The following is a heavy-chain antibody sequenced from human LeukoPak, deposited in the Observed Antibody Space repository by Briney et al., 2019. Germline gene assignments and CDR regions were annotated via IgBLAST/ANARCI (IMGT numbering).Heavy chain of an antibody. D-gene: IGHD1-26*01. CDR2: ISPSGGST. V-gene: IGHV1-46*01. CDR1: GYTFTSNY. J-gene: IGHJ4*02. CDR3: ASLLSKDSGSLDY. Sequence: ASVKVSCKAFGYTFTSNYMHWVRQAPGQGPEWMGVISPSGGSTTYAQKFQGRVTLTRDMSTSTDYLELSSLRSDDTAVYYCASLLSKDSGSLDYWGQGTLVTVSS.